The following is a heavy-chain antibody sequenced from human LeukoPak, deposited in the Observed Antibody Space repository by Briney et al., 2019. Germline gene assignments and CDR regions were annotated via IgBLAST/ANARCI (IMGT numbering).Heavy chain of an antibody. CDR1: GGTFSSYA. V-gene: IGHV1-69*06. Sequence: ASVKVFCKASGGTFSSYAISWVRQAPGQGLEWMGGIIPIFGTANYAQKFQGRVTITADKSTSTAYMELSSLRSEGTAVYYCAIRGYGGNLDYWGQGTLVTVSS. CDR3: AIRGYGGNLDY. D-gene: IGHD4-23*01. CDR2: IIPIFGTA. J-gene: IGHJ4*02.